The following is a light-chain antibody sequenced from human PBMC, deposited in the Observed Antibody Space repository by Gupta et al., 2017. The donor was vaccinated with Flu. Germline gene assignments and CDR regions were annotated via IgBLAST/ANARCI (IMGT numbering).Light chain of an antibody. V-gene: IGKV1-39*01. CDR2: AAS. Sequence: PSSLSASLGDRVTITCRASQSISSYLHWYQQKPEKAPKLLIYAASSLQSGVPSRFSGSGSGTDFTLTISSLQPEDFATYCCQQCYAIPYTFGQGTKLEIK. CDR1: QSISSY. CDR3: QQCYAIPYT. J-gene: IGKJ2*01.